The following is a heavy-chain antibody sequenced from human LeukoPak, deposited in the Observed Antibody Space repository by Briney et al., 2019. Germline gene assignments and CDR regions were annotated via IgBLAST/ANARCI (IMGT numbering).Heavy chain of an antibody. CDR1: GGSISNYY. CDR2: IYHSGGT. V-gene: IGHV4-59*12. CDR3: ARETDYDFWSGYDN. Sequence: SETLSLTCSISGGSISNYYWSWIRQPPGKGVEWIGYIYHSGGTYYNPSLKSRVTISVDRSKNQFSLKLSSVTAADTAVYYCARETDYDFWSGYDNWGQGTLVTVSS. J-gene: IGHJ4*02. D-gene: IGHD3-3*01.